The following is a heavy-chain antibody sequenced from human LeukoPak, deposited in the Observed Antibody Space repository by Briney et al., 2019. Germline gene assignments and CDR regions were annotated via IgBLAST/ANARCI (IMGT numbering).Heavy chain of an antibody. V-gene: IGHV3-7*01. CDR1: GFTFRTCW. Sequence: AGGSLRLSCAASGFTFRTCWMSWVRQAPGKGLEWVASINQGGGDTYYVESVKGRFTISRDNAMNSFFLQMNNLRVEDTAVYYCARLLGDRTIYHYWGQGTLVTVSS. D-gene: IGHD2-21*01. CDR2: INQGGGDT. J-gene: IGHJ4*02. CDR3: ARLLGDRTIYHY.